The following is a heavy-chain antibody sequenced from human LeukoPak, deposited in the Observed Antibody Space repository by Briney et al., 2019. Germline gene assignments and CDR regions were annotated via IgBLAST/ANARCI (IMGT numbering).Heavy chain of an antibody. CDR1: GFTFSSYA. CDR2: IAYDGGNK. J-gene: IGHJ5*02. D-gene: IGHD3-22*01. V-gene: IGHV3-30-3*01. Sequence: PGGSLRLSCAASGFTFSSYAVHCVRQAPGKGLEWVAVIAYDGGNKYYADSVKGRFTISRDNSKNTLHLHMNSLRAEDTAVYYCARDSSPWYYYDRSGSNGFDPWGQGTLVSVSS. CDR3: ARDSSPWYYYDRSGSNGFDP.